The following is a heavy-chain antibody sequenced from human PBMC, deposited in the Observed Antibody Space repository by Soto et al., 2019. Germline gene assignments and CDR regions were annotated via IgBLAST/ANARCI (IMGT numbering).Heavy chain of an antibody. V-gene: IGHV4-4*02. CDR2: IYHSGST. D-gene: IGHD3-10*01. Sequence: LFLTCAVSRGSISRSFWWIWLCQFPANGLEGIEEIYHSGSTIYNPSHQIRVTLSGHKSTNDYSLKMSDVTAADPPVHYFTSKFGQLLADVLDMWGEGTMVRVSS. J-gene: IGHJ3*02. CDR3: TSKFGQLLADVLDM. CDR1: RGSISRSFW.